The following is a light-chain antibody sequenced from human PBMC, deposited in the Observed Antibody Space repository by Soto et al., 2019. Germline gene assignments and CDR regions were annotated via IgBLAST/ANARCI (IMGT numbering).Light chain of an antibody. V-gene: IGKV1-5*03. CDR3: QQYNSYWT. CDR1: QSISTW. Sequence: DIQMTQSPSTLSASVGDSVSITCRASQSISTWLAWYQQKPGKAPKLLIYKASSLESGVPSGFSGSGSGTEFPLTISSLQPDDFATYYCQQYNSYWTFGQGTKVDI. CDR2: KAS. J-gene: IGKJ1*01.